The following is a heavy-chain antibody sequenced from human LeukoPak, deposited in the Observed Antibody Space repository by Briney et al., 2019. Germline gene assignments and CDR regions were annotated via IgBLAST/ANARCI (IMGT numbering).Heavy chain of an antibody. CDR2: IKGDGSKR. CDR1: GVTFSGYS. Sequence: GGSLRLSCAGSGVTFSGYSMNWVRQAPGKGLEWVANIKGDGSKRYYVDSVKGRFTISRDNPKNSLYLQMNSLRAEDSAIYYCAIDGAMINHWGQGTLVTVSS. V-gene: IGHV3-7*03. D-gene: IGHD5-18*01. J-gene: IGHJ4*02. CDR3: AIDGAMINH.